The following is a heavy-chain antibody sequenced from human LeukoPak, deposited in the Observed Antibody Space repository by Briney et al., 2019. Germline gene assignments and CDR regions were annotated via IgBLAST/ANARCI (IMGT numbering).Heavy chain of an antibody. CDR2: ISSSSTYT. J-gene: IGHJ4*02. D-gene: IGHD5-18*01. CDR1: GFTVSSSY. Sequence: GGSLRLSCAVPGFTVSSSYMNWVRQAPGKGLEWVSFISSSSTYTSYADSVKGQFTISRDNARNSLYLQMNSLRAEDTAVYYCARDTGRGYSYGPIDYWGQGTLVTVSS. V-gene: IGHV3-21*01. CDR3: ARDTGRGYSYGPIDY.